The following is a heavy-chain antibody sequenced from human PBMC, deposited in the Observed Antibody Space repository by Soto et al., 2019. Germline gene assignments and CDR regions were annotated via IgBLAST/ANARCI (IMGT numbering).Heavy chain of an antibody. CDR2: TYYRSKWYS. D-gene: IGHD6-19*01. Sequence: PSQTLSLTCAISGDSVSSTSTAWSSIRQSPSRGLEWLGRTYYRSKWYSDYAVSVKSRITINPDTSKNQFSLQLNSVTPEDTAVYYCARGSYYSGWVWGQGTLVTVSS. CDR1: GDSVSSTSTA. J-gene: IGHJ4*02. CDR3: ARGSYYSGWV. V-gene: IGHV6-1*01.